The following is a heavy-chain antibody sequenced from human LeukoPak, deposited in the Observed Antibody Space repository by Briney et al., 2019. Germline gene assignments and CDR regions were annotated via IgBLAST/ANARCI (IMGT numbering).Heavy chain of an antibody. V-gene: IGHV4-30-2*01. J-gene: IGHJ4*02. Sequence: SETLSLTCAVSGGSTSSGGYSWSWIRQPPGKGLEWIGYIYHSGSTYYNPSLKSRVTISVDRSKNQFSLKLSSVTAADTAVYYCARAFRDSPTNYYFDYWGQGTLVTVSS. D-gene: IGHD1-7*01. CDR3: ARAFRDSPTNYYFDY. CDR1: GGSTSSGGYS. CDR2: IYHSGST.